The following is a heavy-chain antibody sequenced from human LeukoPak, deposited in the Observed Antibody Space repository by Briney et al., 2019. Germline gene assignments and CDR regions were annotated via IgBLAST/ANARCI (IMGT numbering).Heavy chain of an antibody. Sequence: SETLSLTCIVSGDSVSRSSYYWTWIRQPPGKGLEWIGYIYYIGSTNYNPSLRSRLTMSVDTSKNQFSLRLSSVIAADTAVYYCARYYDSTGSFDYWGQGTLVTVSS. J-gene: IGHJ4*02. CDR1: GDSVSRSSYY. V-gene: IGHV4-61*01. CDR3: ARYYDSTGSFDY. CDR2: IYYIGST. D-gene: IGHD3-22*01.